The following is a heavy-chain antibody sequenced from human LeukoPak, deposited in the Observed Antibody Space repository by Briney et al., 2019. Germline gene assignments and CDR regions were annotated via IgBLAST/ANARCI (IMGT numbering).Heavy chain of an antibody. Sequence: ASVKVSCKASGYTFTGYYMHWVRQAPGQGLEWMGWINPNSGGTNYAQKFQGRVTMTRDTSISTAYMGLSRLRSDDTAVYYCARGQPDYYYDSSGYYYDFDHWGQGTLVTVSS. CDR2: INPNSGGT. CDR1: GYTFTGYY. V-gene: IGHV1-2*02. CDR3: ARGQPDYYYDSSGYYYDFDH. D-gene: IGHD3-22*01. J-gene: IGHJ4*02.